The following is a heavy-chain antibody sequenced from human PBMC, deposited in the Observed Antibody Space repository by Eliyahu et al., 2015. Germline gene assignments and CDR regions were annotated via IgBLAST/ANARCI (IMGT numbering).Heavy chain of an antibody. CDR3: AYSNILTSCYKY. CDR2: IYWNDDK. CDR1: GFSLRTGGVG. Sequence: QITLKESGPALVKPTQTLTLTCSFSGFSLRTGGVGVNWIRQPPGKALEWFARIYWNDDKRLSPSLKTRLTITKDTSKNQVVLTMTNVDPVDTATYYCAYSNILTSCYKYWGPGIMVTVSS. J-gene: IGHJ4*02. V-gene: IGHV2-5*01. D-gene: IGHD3-9*01.